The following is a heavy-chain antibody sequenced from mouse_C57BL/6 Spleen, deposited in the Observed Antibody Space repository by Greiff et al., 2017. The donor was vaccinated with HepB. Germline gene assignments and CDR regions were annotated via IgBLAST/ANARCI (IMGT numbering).Heavy chain of an antibody. J-gene: IGHJ4*01. CDR1: GFTFSDYG. CDR2: ISSGSSTI. V-gene: IGHV5-17*01. CDR3: ARPGDYV. D-gene: IGHD2-4*01. Sequence: DVKLVESGGGLVKPGGSLKLSCAASGFTFSDYGMHWVRQAPEKGLEWVAYISSGSSTIYYADTVKGRFTISRDNAKNTLFLQMTSLRSEDTAMYYCARPGDYVWGQGTSVTVSS.